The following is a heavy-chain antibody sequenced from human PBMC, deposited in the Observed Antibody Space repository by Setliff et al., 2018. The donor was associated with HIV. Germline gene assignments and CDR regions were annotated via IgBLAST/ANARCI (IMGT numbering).Heavy chain of an antibody. J-gene: IGHJ4*02. CDR1: GDSISDTTYY. V-gene: IGHV4-39*01. Sequence: KPSETLSLTCSVSGDSISDTTYYWGWIRQPPGKGLEWIGNIYHSGSTLYKPSLKGRVTMSVDTSKNQFSLKLNSVTAADTAVYHCARLSSYRSSSYYFDYWGQGALVTVSS. CDR2: IYHSGST. CDR3: ARLSSYRSSSYYFDY. D-gene: IGHD6-6*01.